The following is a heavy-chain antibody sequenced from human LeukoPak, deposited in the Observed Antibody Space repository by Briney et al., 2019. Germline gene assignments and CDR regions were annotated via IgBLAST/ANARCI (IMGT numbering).Heavy chain of an antibody. J-gene: IGHJ3*02. CDR2: INPNSGDT. D-gene: IGHD2-8*02. Sequence: GASVKVSCKASGYTFTGYYMHWVRQAPGQGLEWMGWINPNSGDTNYAQDFQGRVTMTRDTSISTAYMELSRLRYDDTAVYYCARDLAVFDAFDIWGQGTMVTASS. V-gene: IGHV1-2*02. CDR1: GYTFTGYY. CDR3: ARDLAVFDAFDI.